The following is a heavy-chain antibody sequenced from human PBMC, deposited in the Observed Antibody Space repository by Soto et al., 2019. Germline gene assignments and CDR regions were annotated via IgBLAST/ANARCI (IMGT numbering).Heavy chain of an antibody. J-gene: IGHJ5*02. CDR1: GFSFSNYA. Sequence: VQLLESGGGLVQPGGSLRLSCAASGFSFSNYAMSWVRQAPGKGLDWVSGISGSGGNTYYADSVKGRFTISRDNSKNTLYLQMKSLRAEDTAIYFCAKDRLGEYNWLDPWGQGTLVTVSS. CDR3: AKDRLGEYNWLDP. D-gene: IGHD3-10*01. V-gene: IGHV3-23*01. CDR2: ISGSGGNT.